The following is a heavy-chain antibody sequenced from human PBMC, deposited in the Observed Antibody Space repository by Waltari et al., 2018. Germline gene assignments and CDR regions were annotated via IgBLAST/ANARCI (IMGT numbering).Heavy chain of an antibody. J-gene: IGHJ3*02. CDR2: INHSGST. V-gene: IGHV4-34*01. Sequence: QEQLQQWGAGLLKPSETLSLTCAVYGGSFSGYYWSWIRQPPGKGLEWIGEINHSGSTNYNPSLKSRVTISVDTSKNQFSLKLSSVTAADTAVYYCARGLTIFGVVIRAFDIWGQGTMVTVSS. CDR1: GGSFSGYY. CDR3: ARGLTIFGVVIRAFDI. D-gene: IGHD3-3*01.